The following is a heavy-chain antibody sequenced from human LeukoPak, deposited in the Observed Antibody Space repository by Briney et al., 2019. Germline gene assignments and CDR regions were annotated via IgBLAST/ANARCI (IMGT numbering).Heavy chain of an antibody. CDR1: GGSFSGYY. J-gene: IGHJ6*03. Sequence: SETLSLTCAVYGGSFSGYYWSWIRQPPGKGLEWIGEINHSGSTNYNPSLKSRVTISVDTSKNQFSLKLSPVTAADTAVYYCARNSSPYYYYYYMDVWGKGTTVTVSS. CDR3: ARNSSPYYYYYYMDV. CDR2: INHSGST. V-gene: IGHV4-34*01. D-gene: IGHD4-23*01.